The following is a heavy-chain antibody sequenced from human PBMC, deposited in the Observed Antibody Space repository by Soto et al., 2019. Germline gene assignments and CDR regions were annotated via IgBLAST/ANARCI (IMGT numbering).Heavy chain of an antibody. D-gene: IGHD3-3*01. CDR2: IRSKANSYAT. V-gene: IGHV3-73*01. CDR1: GFTFSGSA. J-gene: IGHJ4*02. CDR3: TSSYDFWSGYYTGMAYFDS. Sequence: EVQLVESGGGLVQPGGSLKLSCAASGFTFSGSAMHWVRQASGKGLEWVGRIRSKANSYATAYAASVKGRFTISRDDSKYTAYLQMNSLKTEDTAVYYCTSSYDFWSGYYTGMAYFDSWGQGTLVTVSS.